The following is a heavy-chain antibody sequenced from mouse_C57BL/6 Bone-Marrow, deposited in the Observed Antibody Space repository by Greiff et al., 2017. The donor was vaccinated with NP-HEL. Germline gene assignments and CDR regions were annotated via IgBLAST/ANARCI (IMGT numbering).Heavy chain of an antibody. V-gene: IGHV1-5*01. D-gene: IGHD2-4*01. Sequence: EVQLQQSGTVLARPGASVKMSCKTSGYTFTSYWMHWVKQRPGQGLEWIGAIYPGNSDTSYNQKFKGNAKLTAVTSASTAYMELSSLTNEDSAVYYCTRGYYDDYWGQGTTLTVSS. CDR2: IYPGNSDT. CDR1: GYTFTSYW. J-gene: IGHJ2*01. CDR3: TRGYYDDY.